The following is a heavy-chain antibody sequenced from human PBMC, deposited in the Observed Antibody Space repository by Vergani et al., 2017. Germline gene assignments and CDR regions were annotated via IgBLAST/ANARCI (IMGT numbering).Heavy chain of an antibody. CDR1: GFTFSDYY. V-gene: IGHV3-11*06. CDR2: ISSSSSYT. D-gene: IGHD2-15*01. J-gene: IGHJ4*02. CDR3: ARQIVVAKEKYYFDY. Sequence: VQLVESGGGLVKPGGSLRLSCAASGFTFSDYYMSWIRQAPGKGLEWVSYISSSSSYTNYADSVKGRFTISRDNAKNSLYLQMNSLRAQDTAVYYCARQIVVAKEKYYFDYWGQGTLVTVSA.